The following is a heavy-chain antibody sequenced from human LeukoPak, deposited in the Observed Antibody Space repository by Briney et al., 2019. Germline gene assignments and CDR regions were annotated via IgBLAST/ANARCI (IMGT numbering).Heavy chain of an antibody. CDR2: ISGSGGT. Sequence: PGGSLRLSCAASGFTFSNYAVSWVRQAPGRGLEWLSAISGSGGTYYIPSVRGRFIVSRDNSRNTLYLQLNNLRAEDTAIYYCAREDFRDHTTGFDSWGQGTLVTASS. CDR3: AREDFRDHTTGFDS. V-gene: IGHV3-23*01. D-gene: IGHD1-1*01. CDR1: GFTFSNYA. J-gene: IGHJ5*01.